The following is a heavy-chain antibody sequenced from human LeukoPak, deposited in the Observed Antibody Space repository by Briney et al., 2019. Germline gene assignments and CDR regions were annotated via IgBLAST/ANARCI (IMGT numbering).Heavy chain of an antibody. CDR2: IKQDGSEK. Sequence: PGGSLRLSCAASGFTFSSYWMTWVRQAPGKGLEWVASIKQDGSEKYYVDSVKGRFTISRDNSKNTLYLQMNSLRAEDTAVYYCARGPNLWFGDYWGQGTLVTVSS. J-gene: IGHJ4*02. CDR1: GFTFSSYW. D-gene: IGHD3-10*01. CDR3: ARGPNLWFGDY. V-gene: IGHV3-7*01.